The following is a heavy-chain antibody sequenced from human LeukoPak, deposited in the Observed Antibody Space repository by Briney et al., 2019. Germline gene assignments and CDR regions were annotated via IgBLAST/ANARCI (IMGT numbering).Heavy chain of an antibody. J-gene: IGHJ4*02. CDR1: GFTVSSNY. D-gene: IGHD1-26*01. V-gene: IGHV3-53*01. CDR2: IYSGGST. Sequence: TGGSLRLSCAASGFTVSSNYMSWVRQAPGKGLEWVSVIYSGGSTYYADSVKGRFIISRDNSKNTLYLQMNSLRAEDTAVYYCARDSIVGATPLGYWGQGTLVTVSS. CDR3: ARDSIVGATPLGY.